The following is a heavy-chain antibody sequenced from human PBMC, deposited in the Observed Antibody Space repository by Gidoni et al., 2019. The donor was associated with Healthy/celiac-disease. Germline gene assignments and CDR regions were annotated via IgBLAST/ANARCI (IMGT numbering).Heavy chain of an antibody. CDR1: GFTFSSYG. J-gene: IGHJ4*02. CDR3: AKDTWGYGDIVVVVSAPDY. D-gene: IGHD2-15*01. V-gene: IGHV3-30*18. CDR2: ISYDGITK. Sequence: QVQLVESGGGVVQPGRAMRLSCAASGFTFSSYGMHWVRQAPCKGLGWLAVISYDGITKYYSDSVTGRFPISLDNSQNTLYLQMNSLRAEYTAVYYCAKDTWGYGDIVVVVSAPDYWGQGTLVTVSS.